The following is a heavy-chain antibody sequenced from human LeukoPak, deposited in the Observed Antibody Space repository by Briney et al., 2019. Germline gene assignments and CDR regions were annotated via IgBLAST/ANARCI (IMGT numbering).Heavy chain of an antibody. J-gene: IGHJ4*02. Sequence: GGSLRLSCAASGFTFSDHDMTSVHQAPGGGLQWVSSIERDGIYAFYADSVKGRCTISRDNSKNTLYLQMNSLRGEDTAVYYCAKGGISTSGLDYWGQGILVTVSS. V-gene: IGHV3-23*01. CDR2: IERDGIYA. D-gene: IGHD2-15*01. CDR1: GFTFSDHD. CDR3: AKGGISTSGLDY.